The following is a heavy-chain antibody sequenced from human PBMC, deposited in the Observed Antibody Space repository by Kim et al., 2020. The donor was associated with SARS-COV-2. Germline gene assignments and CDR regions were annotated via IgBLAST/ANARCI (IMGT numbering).Heavy chain of an antibody. D-gene: IGHD3-22*01. CDR1: GGSISSNSYY. J-gene: IGHJ4*02. CDR3: ASHYYDSSGYYSPDY. CDR2: IYYSGST. V-gene: IGHV4-39*01. Sequence: SETLSLTCTVSGGSISSNSYYWGWIRQPPGKGLEWIGSIYYSGSTYYNPSLKSRVTISVDTSKNQFSLKLSPVTAADTAVYYCASHYYDSSGYYSPDYWGQGTLVTVSS.